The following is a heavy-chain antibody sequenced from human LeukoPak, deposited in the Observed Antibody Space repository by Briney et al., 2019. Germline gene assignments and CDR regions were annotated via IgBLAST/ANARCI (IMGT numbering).Heavy chain of an antibody. Sequence: GGSRRLSCAASGFTFSSYAMTWVRQAPGKGLEWVSSISGSGDTTTYADSVEGRFTISRDNSKNTLCLQMNSLRAEDTAVYFCAKMKLSAAGFDPWGQGTLVTVSS. V-gene: IGHV3-23*01. D-gene: IGHD1-14*01. CDR1: GFTFSSYA. CDR3: AKMKLSAAGFDP. CDR2: ISGSGDTT. J-gene: IGHJ5*02.